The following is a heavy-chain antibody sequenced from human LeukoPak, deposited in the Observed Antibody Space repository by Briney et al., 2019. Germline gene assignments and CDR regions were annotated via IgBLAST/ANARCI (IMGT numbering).Heavy chain of an antibody. CDR1: GGTFSSYA. J-gene: IGHJ4*02. CDR3: ARTPGWDSGGQVDY. D-gene: IGHD6-19*01. Sequence: ASVKVSCKASGGTFSSYAISWVRQAPGQGLEWMGWISAYNGNTNYAQKLQGGVTMTTDTSTSTAYMELRSLRSDDTAVYYCARTPGWDSGGQVDYWGQGTLVTVSS. CDR2: ISAYNGNT. V-gene: IGHV1-18*01.